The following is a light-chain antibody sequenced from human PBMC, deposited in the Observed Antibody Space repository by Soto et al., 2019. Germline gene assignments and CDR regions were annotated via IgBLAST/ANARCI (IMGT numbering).Light chain of an antibody. CDR2: EVS. V-gene: IGLV2-18*02. Sequence: QSVLTQPPSVSGSPGQSVTISCTGTSGDVGRYNRVSWYQQPPGTAPKLMIYEVSNRPSGVPDRFSGSKSGNTASLTISGLQAEDEADYYCSSYTSSSTPLYVFGTGTKVTVL. CDR1: SGDVGRYNR. J-gene: IGLJ1*01. CDR3: SSYTSSSTPLYV.